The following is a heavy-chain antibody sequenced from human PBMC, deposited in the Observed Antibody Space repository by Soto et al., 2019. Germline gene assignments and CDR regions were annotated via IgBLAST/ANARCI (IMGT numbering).Heavy chain of an antibody. J-gene: IGHJ3*02. CDR3: AKESVYDYIWGSYRPSNAFDI. V-gene: IGHV3-23*01. Sequence: GGSLRLSCAASGFTFSSYAMSWVRQAPGKGLEWVSAISGSGGSTYYADSVKGRFTISRDNSKNTLYLQMNSLRAEDTAVYYCAKESVYDYIWGSYRPSNAFDIWGRGTTVTVSS. CDR1: GFTFSSYA. D-gene: IGHD3-16*02. CDR2: ISGSGGST.